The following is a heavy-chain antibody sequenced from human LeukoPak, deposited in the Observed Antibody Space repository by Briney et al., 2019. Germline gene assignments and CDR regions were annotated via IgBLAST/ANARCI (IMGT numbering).Heavy chain of an antibody. J-gene: IGHJ5*02. V-gene: IGHV4-39*01. CDR3: ARHSGYALYNWFDP. CDR1: GGSISSTNYY. D-gene: IGHD5-12*01. Sequence: PSETLSLTCTVSGGSISSTNYYWAWIRQPPGKGLEWIGSISYSGSTYYNPSLKSRVTISVGTSKNQFSLRLSSVTAADTAVYYCARHSGYALYNWFDPWGQGTLVTVSS. CDR2: ISYSGST.